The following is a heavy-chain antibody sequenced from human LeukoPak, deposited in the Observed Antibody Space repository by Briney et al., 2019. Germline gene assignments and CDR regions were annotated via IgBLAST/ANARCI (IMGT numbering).Heavy chain of an antibody. CDR1: GGSISSSSYY. D-gene: IGHD6-19*01. CDR3: ARHGENFSSGWYGVADY. J-gene: IGHJ4*02. Sequence: SETLSLTCTVSGGSISSSSYYWGWIRQPPGKGLEWIGSIYYSGSTYYNPSLKSRVTISVDTSKNQFSLKLSSVTAADTAVYYFARHGENFSSGWYGVADYWGQGTLVAVSS. V-gene: IGHV4-39*01. CDR2: IYYSGST.